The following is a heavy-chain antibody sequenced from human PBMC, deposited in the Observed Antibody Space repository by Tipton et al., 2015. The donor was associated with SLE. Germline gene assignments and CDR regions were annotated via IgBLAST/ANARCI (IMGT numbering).Heavy chain of an antibody. J-gene: IGHJ5*02. V-gene: IGHV4-38-2*02. CDR2: ISHSGRT. CDR1: DYSITSGYF. D-gene: IGHD6-13*01. Sequence: TLSLTCTVSDYSITSGYFWGWLRQTPGKGLEWIGSISHSGRTYYNPSLKSRVSISVHTSKNQFSLKLRSVTAADTAVYYCARSKPPIAVSGTFWFDPWGQGTLVTVSS. CDR3: ARSKPPIAVSGTFWFDP.